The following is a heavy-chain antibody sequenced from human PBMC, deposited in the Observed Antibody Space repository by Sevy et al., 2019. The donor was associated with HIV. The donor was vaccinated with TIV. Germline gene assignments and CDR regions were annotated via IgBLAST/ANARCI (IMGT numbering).Heavy chain of an antibody. CDR2: ISGSGVST. V-gene: IGHV3-23*01. Sequence: GGSLRLSCAASRFTLRSYAMSWVRQAPGKGLEWVSAISGSGVSTCYADSVKGRFTISRDNSKNTLYLQMNSLRAEDRAVYYCAKDVRYDSSGYIDYWGQGILVTVSS. D-gene: IGHD3-22*01. CDR3: AKDVRYDSSGYIDY. CDR1: RFTLRSYA. J-gene: IGHJ4*02.